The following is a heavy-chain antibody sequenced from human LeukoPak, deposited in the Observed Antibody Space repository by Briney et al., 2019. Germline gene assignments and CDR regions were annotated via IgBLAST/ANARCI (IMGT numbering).Heavy chain of an antibody. CDR1: GGSISSSSYY. J-gene: IGHJ4*02. Sequence: PSETLSLTCTVSGGSISSSSYYWGWIRQPPGKGLEWIGSIYYSGSTYYNPSLKSRVTISVDTSKNQFSLKLSSVTAADTVVYYCARGDDFWSGYYHFDYWGQGTLVTVSS. V-gene: IGHV4-39*07. CDR3: ARGDDFWSGYYHFDY. D-gene: IGHD3-3*01. CDR2: IYYSGST.